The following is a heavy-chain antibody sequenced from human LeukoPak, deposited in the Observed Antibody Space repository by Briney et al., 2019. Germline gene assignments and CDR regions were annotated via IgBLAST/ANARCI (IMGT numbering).Heavy chain of an antibody. CDR2: IDSDTYGNTI. J-gene: IGHJ6*02. V-gene: IGHV3-48*04. Sequence: GGSLRLSCAASGFTLSSYSMNWVRQAPGKGLEWISYIDSDTYGNTIYYPHTVKGRFTISRDNAKNSLYLQMNSLRAEDTAVYYCARWGRGPEYSSRINYYYYGMDVWGQGTTVTVSS. CDR1: GFTLSSYS. D-gene: IGHD6-6*01. CDR3: ARWGRGPEYSSRINYYYYGMDV.